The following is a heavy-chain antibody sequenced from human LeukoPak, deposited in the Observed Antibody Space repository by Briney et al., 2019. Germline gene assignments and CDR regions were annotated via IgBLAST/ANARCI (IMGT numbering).Heavy chain of an antibody. Sequence: ASVKVSCKTSGYTFTGYYIHWVRQAPGQGLEWMGWINPNSGGTNYAQKFQGRVTMTRDTSISTAYMELSRLRSDDTAVYYCAREDYDRVVVPAAPDYWGQGTLVTVSS. J-gene: IGHJ4*02. CDR1: GYTFTGYY. V-gene: IGHV1-2*02. CDR3: AREDYDRVVVPAAPDY. D-gene: IGHD2-2*01. CDR2: INPNSGGT.